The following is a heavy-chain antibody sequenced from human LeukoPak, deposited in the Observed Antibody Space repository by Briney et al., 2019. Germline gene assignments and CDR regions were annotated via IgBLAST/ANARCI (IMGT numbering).Heavy chain of an antibody. CDR1: GGTFSSYA. D-gene: IGHD6-13*01. CDR3: AREARIAAAGPPDWFDP. V-gene: IGHV1-69*13. J-gene: IGHJ5*02. Sequence: SVKVSCKASGGTFSSYAISWVRQAPGQGLEWMVGIIPIFCTANYAQKFQGRVTITADESTSTAYMELSSLRSEDTAVYYCAREARIAAAGPPDWFDPWGQGTLVTVSS. CDR2: IIPIFCTA.